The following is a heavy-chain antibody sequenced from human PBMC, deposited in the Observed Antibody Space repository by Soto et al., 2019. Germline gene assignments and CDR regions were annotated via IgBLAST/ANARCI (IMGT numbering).Heavy chain of an antibody. CDR2: IYPGDSDT. J-gene: IGHJ3*02. Sequence: PGESLKISCKGSGYSFTSYWIGWVRQMPGKGLEWMGIIYPGDSDTRYSPSFQGQVTISADKSISTAYLQWSSLKASDTAMYYCARRWVGSGTPSGAFDIWGQGTMVTVSS. D-gene: IGHD3-10*01. V-gene: IGHV5-51*01. CDR1: GYSFTSYW. CDR3: ARRWVGSGTPSGAFDI.